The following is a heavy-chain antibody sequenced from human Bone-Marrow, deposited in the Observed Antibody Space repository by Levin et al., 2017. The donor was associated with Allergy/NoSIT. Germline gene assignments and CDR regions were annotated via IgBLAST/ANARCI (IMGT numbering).Heavy chain of an antibody. CDR2: IIPAFGTP. D-gene: IGHD1-26*01. V-gene: IGHV1-69*13. CDR1: GGTFRSYA. CDR3: ARGGPYTGTNGMDV. Sequence: SVKVSCKVSGGTFRSYAISWVRQAPGQGLEWMGGIIPAFGTPNYARRFQGRVTIIADDSTSSVFMDLTSLRSEDTAVYYCARGGPYTGTNGMDVWGQGTSVTVSS. J-gene: IGHJ6*02.